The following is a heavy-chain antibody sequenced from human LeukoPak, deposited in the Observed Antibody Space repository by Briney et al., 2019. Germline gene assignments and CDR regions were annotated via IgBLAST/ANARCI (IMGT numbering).Heavy chain of an antibody. CDR1: GGSISSYY. CDR2: IHTSGNT. J-gene: IGHJ4*02. D-gene: IGHD6-6*01. V-gene: IGHV4-4*07. Sequence: SETLSLTCTVSGGSISSYYWSWIRQPAGKGLEWIGRIHTSGNTDYNPSLKSRVTMSVDTSKNQFSLKVRSVTAADAAVYYCAREGSATARPFVSNDYWGQGTLVTVSS. CDR3: AREGSATARPFVSNDY.